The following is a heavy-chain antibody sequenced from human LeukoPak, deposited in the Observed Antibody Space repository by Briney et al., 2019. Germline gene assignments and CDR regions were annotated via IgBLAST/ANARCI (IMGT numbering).Heavy chain of an antibody. CDR2: IYYGGRT. CDR3: ARDYGEYGGWFDP. J-gene: IGHJ5*02. Sequence: SQTLSLTCTVSGGSISSYYWGWIRQHPGKGLEWIGCIYYGGRTNYNPSLKSRVTISVDRSKNQFSLRLSSVTAADTASYYCARDYGEYGGWFDPWGQGILVAVSS. V-gene: IGHV4-59*12. CDR1: GGSISSYY. D-gene: IGHD4-17*01.